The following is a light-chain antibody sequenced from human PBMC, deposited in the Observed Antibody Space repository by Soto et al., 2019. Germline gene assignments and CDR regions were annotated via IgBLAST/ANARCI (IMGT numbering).Light chain of an antibody. CDR2: EGT. V-gene: IGLV2-23*03. CDR3: CSYADTSTFWVV. J-gene: IGLJ3*02. Sequence: QSALTQPASVSGSPGQSITLSCSGTSSDFGGSNVVSWYQQHPGKAPKLIIYEGTKRPSGVSNRFSGSKSGNAASLTISGLQTEDEADYYCCSYADTSTFWVVFGGGTKLTVL. CDR1: SSDFGGSNV.